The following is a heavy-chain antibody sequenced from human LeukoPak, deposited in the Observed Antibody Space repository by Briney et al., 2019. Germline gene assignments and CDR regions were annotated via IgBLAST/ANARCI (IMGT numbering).Heavy chain of an antibody. Sequence: SQTLSLTCTVSGGSISSGDYYWSWIRQPPGKGLEWIGYIYYSGSTYYNPSLKSRVTISVDTSKNQFSLKLSSVTAADTAVYYCARDTGNYDFWSGSRDDAFDIWAKGQWSPSLQ. V-gene: IGHV4-30-4*08. CDR2: IYYSGST. D-gene: IGHD3-3*01. J-gene: IGHJ3*02. CDR3: ARDTGNYDFWSGSRDDAFDI. CDR1: GGSISSGDYY.